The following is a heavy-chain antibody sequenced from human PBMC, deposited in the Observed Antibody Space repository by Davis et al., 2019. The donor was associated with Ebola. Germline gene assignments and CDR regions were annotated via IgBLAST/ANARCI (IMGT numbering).Heavy chain of an antibody. J-gene: IGHJ4*02. CDR2: IKQDGSEK. V-gene: IGHV3-7*03. D-gene: IGHD5-18*01. Sequence: GESLKISCAASGFTFSGSAMHWVRQAPGKGLEWVANIKQDGSEKYYVDSVKGRFTISRDNAKNSLYLQMNSLRAEDTAVYYCASNTAMVFGYWGQGTLVTVSS. CDR1: GFTFSGSA. CDR3: ASNTAMVFGY.